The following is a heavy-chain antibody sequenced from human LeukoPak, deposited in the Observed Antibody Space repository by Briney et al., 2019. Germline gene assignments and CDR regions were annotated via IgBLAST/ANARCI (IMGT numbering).Heavy chain of an antibody. Sequence: SVKVSCKASGGTFSSYAISWVRQAPGQGLEWVGRIIPILGIANYAQKFQGRVTITADKSTSTAYMELSSLRSEDTAVYYCAREPGRYDILTGYYYDYWGQGTLVTVSS. D-gene: IGHD3-9*01. CDR3: AREPGRYDILTGYYYDY. J-gene: IGHJ4*02. CDR1: GGTFSSYA. V-gene: IGHV1-69*04. CDR2: IIPILGIA.